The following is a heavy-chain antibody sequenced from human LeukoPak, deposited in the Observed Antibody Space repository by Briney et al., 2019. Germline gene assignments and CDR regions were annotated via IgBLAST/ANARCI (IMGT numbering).Heavy chain of an antibody. CDR1: GDSISSYY. D-gene: IGHD3-10*01. Sequence: PSETLSLTCTVSGDSISSYYWSWIRQPAGKGLEWIGRIYISGSTNYNPSLKSRVTLSFDTSKNQFSLKLSSVTAADTAVYYCARDYYDSGSSALWGQGTLVTVSS. CDR3: ARDYYDSGSSAL. CDR2: IYISGST. V-gene: IGHV4-4*07. J-gene: IGHJ4*02.